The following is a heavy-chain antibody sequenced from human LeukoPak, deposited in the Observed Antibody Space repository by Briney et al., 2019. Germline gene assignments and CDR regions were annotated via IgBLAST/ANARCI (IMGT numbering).Heavy chain of an antibody. D-gene: IGHD2/OR15-2a*01. CDR1: GYTFTGYY. CDR2: INPDSGGT. V-gene: IGHV1-2*02. J-gene: IGHJ3*01. CDR3: ARTFYDTLDSDAFDF. Sequence: ASVKVSCKASGYTFTGYYMHWVRQAPGQGLEWMGWINPDSGGTNNAQKFQGRVTMTRDTSISTAYMELSRLRSDDTAVYYCARTFYDTLDSDAFDFWGQGTMVIVSS.